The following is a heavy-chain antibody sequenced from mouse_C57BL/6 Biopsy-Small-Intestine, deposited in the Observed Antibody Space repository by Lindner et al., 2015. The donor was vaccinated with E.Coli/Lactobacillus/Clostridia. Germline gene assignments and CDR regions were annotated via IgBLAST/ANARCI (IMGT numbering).Heavy chain of an antibody. CDR3: ARYWDEGY. CDR2: IYPGDGDT. V-gene: IGHV1-82*01. D-gene: IGHD4-1*01. CDR1: GYAFSSSW. Sequence: VQLQESGPELVKPGASVKISCKASGYAFSSSWMNWVKQRPGKGLEWIGRIYPGDGDTNYNGKFKGKATLTADKSSSTAYIQLSSLTSEDSAVYFCARYWDEGYWGQGTTLTVSS. J-gene: IGHJ2*01.